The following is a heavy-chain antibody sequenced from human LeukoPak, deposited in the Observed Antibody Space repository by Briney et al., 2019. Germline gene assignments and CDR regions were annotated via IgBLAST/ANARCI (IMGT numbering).Heavy chain of an antibody. D-gene: IGHD7-27*01. CDR3: ARAPGALDY. Sequence: SSETLSLTCTVSGGSFGSFYWYWIRQPPGKGLEWIGYIDNTGSTSYNPSLKSRVIMSVDTSKNRFSLKLTSVTVADTAMYYCARAPGALDYWGRGTLVTASS. V-gene: IGHV4-59*01. J-gene: IGHJ4*02. CDR2: IDNTGST. CDR1: GGSFGSFY.